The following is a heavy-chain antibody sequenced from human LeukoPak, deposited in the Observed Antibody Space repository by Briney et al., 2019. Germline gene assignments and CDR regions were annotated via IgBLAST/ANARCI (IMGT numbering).Heavy chain of an antibody. CDR3: AKDSLDSSSWFRYYGMDV. CDR1: GFTFSSYG. V-gene: IGHV3-30*18. D-gene: IGHD6-13*01. J-gene: IGHJ6*02. Sequence: GGSLRPSCAASGFTFSSYGMHWVRQAPGKGLEWVAVISYDGSNKYYADSVKGRFTISRDNSKNTLYLQMNSLRAEDTAVYYCAKDSLDSSSWFRYYGMDVWGQGTTVTVSS. CDR2: ISYDGSNK.